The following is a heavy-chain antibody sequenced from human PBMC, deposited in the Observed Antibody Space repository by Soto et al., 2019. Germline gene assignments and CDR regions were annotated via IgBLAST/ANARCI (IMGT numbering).Heavy chain of an antibody. CDR2: RYHSGYT. Sequence: SETLSLTCTVSGGSINTYYCSWIRQPAGKGLEWIGRRYHSGYTNPNSSLKSRLTMSVDTSKNQFFLRLSSVTAADTAVYYCARVAGAKFDFWGQGILVTVSS. V-gene: IGHV4-4*07. J-gene: IGHJ4*02. CDR1: GGSINTYY. D-gene: IGHD6-19*01. CDR3: ARVAGAKFDF.